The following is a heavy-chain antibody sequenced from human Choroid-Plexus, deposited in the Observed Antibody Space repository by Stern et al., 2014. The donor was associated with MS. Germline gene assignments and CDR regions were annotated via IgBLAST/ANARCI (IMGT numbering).Heavy chain of an antibody. D-gene: IGHD2/OR15-2a*01. CDR1: GFTFGRCA. Sequence: VQLEESGGGVVQPGRPLRLSCVASGFTFGRCALHWVRQAPGKGLEWGAGVSYDGSNKYYADSVKGRFTISRDNSQNTLYMQMSSLRPEDTAVYYCAKDRQYLTYFFDHWGQGSLVTVSS. CDR3: AKDRQYLTYFFDH. J-gene: IGHJ5*02. V-gene: IGHV3-30*18. CDR2: VSYDGSNK.